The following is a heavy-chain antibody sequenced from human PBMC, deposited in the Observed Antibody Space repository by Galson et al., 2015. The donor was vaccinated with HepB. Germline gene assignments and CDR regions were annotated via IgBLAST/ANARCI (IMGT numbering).Heavy chain of an antibody. V-gene: IGHV3-33*01. D-gene: IGHD3-22*01. CDR1: GFTFSSYG. Sequence: SLRLSCAASGFTFSSYGMHWVRQAPGKGLEWVAVIWYDGSNKYYADSVKGRFTISRDNSKNTLYLQMNSLRAEDTAVYYCARGPIYYEPPRGFDYWGQGTLVTVSS. CDR3: ARGPIYYEPPRGFDY. CDR2: IWYDGSNK. J-gene: IGHJ4*02.